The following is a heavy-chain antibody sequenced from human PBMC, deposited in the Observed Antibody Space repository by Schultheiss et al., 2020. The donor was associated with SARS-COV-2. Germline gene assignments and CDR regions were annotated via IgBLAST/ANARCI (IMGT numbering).Heavy chain of an antibody. Sequence: ASVKVSCKASGYTFTSYGISWVRQAPGQGLEWMGWISAYNGNTNYAQKLQGRVTMTTDTSTSTAYMELRSLRSDDTAVYYCARVDRDIVVVPAAASVVDPWGQGTLVTVSS. CDR3: ARVDRDIVVVPAAASVVDP. D-gene: IGHD2-2*01. V-gene: IGHV1-18*01. CDR2: ISAYNGNT. J-gene: IGHJ5*02. CDR1: GYTFTSYG.